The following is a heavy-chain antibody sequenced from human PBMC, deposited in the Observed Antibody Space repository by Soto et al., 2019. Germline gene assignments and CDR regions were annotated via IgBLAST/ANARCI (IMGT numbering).Heavy chain of an antibody. J-gene: IGHJ6*02. D-gene: IGHD3-10*01. V-gene: IGHV5-51*01. CDR2: IYPGDSDT. CDR1: GYSFTSYW. Sequence: GESLKISCKGSGYSFTSYWIGWVRQMPGKGLEWMGIIYPGDSDTRYSPSFQGQVTISADKSISTAYLQWSSLKASDTAMYYCARHLTYYYGSGSYYSYYYYGMDVWGQGTTVTVSS. CDR3: ARHLTYYYGSGSYYSYYYYGMDV.